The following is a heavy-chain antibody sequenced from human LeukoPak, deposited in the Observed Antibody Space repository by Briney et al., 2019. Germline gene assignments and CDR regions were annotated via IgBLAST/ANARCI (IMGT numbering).Heavy chain of an antibody. Sequence: ASVKVSCKASGYSFTGYYIHWVRQAPGQGLEWMGWINANSGGTKHAQKFQGRVTMTRDMSISTAYMELSRLTSDDTAVYYCARDELTRIDRATNYYYYMDVWGKGTTVTVSS. V-gene: IGHV1-2*02. CDR1: GYSFTGYY. CDR2: INANSGGT. D-gene: IGHD3-10*01. J-gene: IGHJ6*03. CDR3: ARDELTRIDRATNYYYYMDV.